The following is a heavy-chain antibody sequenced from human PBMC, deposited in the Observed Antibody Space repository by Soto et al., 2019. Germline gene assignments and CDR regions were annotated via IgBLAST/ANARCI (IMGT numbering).Heavy chain of an antibody. CDR2: INPSGGST. V-gene: IGHV1-46*01. CDR3: AREGRRYYDSSGYYQDY. J-gene: IGHJ4*02. CDR1: GYTFTNYY. Sequence: ASVKVSCKASGYTFTNYYMHWGRQAPGQGLEWMGIINPSGGSTSYAQKFQGRVTMTRDTSTSTVYMELSSLRSEDTAVYYCAREGRRYYDSSGYYQDYWGQGTLVTVSS. D-gene: IGHD3-22*01.